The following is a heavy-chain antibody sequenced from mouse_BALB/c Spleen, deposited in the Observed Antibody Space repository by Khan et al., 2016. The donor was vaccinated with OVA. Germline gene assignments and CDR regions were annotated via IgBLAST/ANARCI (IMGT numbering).Heavy chain of an antibody. D-gene: IGHD2-1*01. CDR3: ARYYGNYGWYFDV. CDR1: GFSLTNYG. J-gene: IGHJ1*01. CDR2: IWTGGST. V-gene: IGHV2-9*02. Sequence: VQLQESGPGLVAPSQSLSITCTVSGFSLTNYGVHWVRQPPGKGLEWLGVIWTGGSTNYNSALMSRLSISKDKSKSQVFLKMNSLQTEDTAMYYCARYYGNYGWYFDVWGAGTTVTVSS.